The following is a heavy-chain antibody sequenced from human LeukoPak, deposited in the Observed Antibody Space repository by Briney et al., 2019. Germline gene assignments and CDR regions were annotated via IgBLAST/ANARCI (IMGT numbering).Heavy chain of an antibody. CDR2: ISAYNGNT. Sequence: ASVKVSCKASGYTFTSYGISWVRQAPGRGLEWMGWISAYNGNTNYAQKLQGRVTMTTDTSTSTAYMELRSLRSDDTAVYYCARCNDYDSSGYYGYWGQGTLVTVSS. CDR3: ARCNDYDSSGYYGY. J-gene: IGHJ4*02. CDR1: GYTFTSYG. V-gene: IGHV1-18*01. D-gene: IGHD3-22*01.